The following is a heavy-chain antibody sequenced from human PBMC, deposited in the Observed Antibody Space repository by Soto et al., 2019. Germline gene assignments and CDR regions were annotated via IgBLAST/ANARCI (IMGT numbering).Heavy chain of an antibody. V-gene: IGHV3-30*18. CDR1: GFTFSSYG. CDR3: AKYRIAYCGGDCYPTGTDFDY. J-gene: IGHJ4*02. Sequence: QVQLVESGGGVVQPGRSLRLSCAASGFTFSSYGMHWVRQAPGKGLEWVAVISYDGSNKYYADSVKGRFTISRDNSKNTLSLQMNSLRAEDTAVYYCAKYRIAYCGGDCYPTGTDFDYWGQGTLVTVSS. CDR2: ISYDGSNK. D-gene: IGHD2-21*02.